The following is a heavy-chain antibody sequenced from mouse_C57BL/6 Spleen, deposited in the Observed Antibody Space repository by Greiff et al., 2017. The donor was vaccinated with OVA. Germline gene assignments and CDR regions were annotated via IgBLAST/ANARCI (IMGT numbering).Heavy chain of an antibody. J-gene: IGHJ4*01. CDR3: TRYYYGNYLYAMDY. CDR2: IDPETGGT. CDR1: GYTFTDYE. V-gene: IGHV1-15*01. Sequence: VQVVESGAELVRPGASVTLSCKASGYTFTDYEMHWVKQTPVHGLEWIGAIDPETGGTAYNQKFKGKAILTADKSSSTAYMELRSLTSEDSAVYYCTRYYYGNYLYAMDYWGQGTSVTVSS. D-gene: IGHD2-1*01.